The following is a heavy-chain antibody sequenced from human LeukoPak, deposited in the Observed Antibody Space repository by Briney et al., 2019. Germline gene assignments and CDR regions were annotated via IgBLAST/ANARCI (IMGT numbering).Heavy chain of an antibody. J-gene: IGHJ4*02. CDR3: AKDHYSRGYYPTTFDY. D-gene: IGHD3-22*01. CDR2: IRYDGSNK. V-gene: IGHV3-30*02. Sequence: GGSLRLSCAVSGFTFSSYGIHWVRQAPGKGLEWVAFIRYDGSNKYYADSVKGRFTISRDNSENTLYLQMNSLRAEDTAVYYCAKDHYSRGYYPTTFDYSGQGTLVTVSS. CDR1: GFTFSSYG.